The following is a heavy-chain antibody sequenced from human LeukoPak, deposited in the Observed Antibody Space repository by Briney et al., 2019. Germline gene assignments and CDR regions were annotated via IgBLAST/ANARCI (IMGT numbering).Heavy chain of an antibody. J-gene: IGHJ4*02. V-gene: IGHV4-31*03. D-gene: IGHD3-22*01. CDR3: ARSGDSSGYLDY. CDR2: IYYSGST. CDR1: GGSISSGGYY. Sequence: PSGTLSLTCTVSGGSISSGGYYWSWIRQHPGKGLEWIGYIYYSGSTYYNPSLKSRVTISVDTSKNQFSLKLSSVTAADTAVYYCARSGDSSGYLDYWGQGTLVTVSS.